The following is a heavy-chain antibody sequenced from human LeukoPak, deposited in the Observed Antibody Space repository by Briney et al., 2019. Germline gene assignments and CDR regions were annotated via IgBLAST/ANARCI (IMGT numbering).Heavy chain of an antibody. V-gene: IGHV3-30*03. CDR3: ARDYGSSGYYLNAFDI. CDR2: ISYDGSNK. D-gene: IGHD3-22*01. J-gene: IGHJ3*02. Sequence: PGGSLRLSCAASGFTFSSYGMHWVRQAPGKGLEWVAVISYDGSNKYYADSVKGRFTVSRDNSRNTLYLQMNSLRVEDTAVYYCARDYGSSGYYLNAFDIWGQGTMVTVSS. CDR1: GFTFSSYG.